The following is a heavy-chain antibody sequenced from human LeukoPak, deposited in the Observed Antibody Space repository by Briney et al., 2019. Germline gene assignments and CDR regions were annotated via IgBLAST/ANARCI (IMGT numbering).Heavy chain of an antibody. CDR1: GFTFSDAW. CDR3: TTRADDY. Sequence: GGSLRLSCAGSGFTFSDAWMSWVRQAPGKGLEWLGRIKSKTAGGTTDYAAPVKGRFTISRDDSKNTVYLQMNSLKTEDTAVYYCTTRADDYWGQGALVTVSS. CDR2: IKSKTAGGTT. V-gene: IGHV3-15*01. J-gene: IGHJ4*02.